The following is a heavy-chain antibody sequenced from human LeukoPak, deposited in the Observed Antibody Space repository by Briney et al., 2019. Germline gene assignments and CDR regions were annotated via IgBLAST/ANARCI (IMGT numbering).Heavy chain of an antibody. CDR3: AKSPGSGSIRYYGMDV. V-gene: IGHV3-33*06. D-gene: IGHD3-10*01. J-gene: IGHJ6*02. CDR2: IWYDGSNK. Sequence: PGGSLRLSCAASGFTFSSYGMHWVRQAPGKGLEWVAVIWYDGSNKYYADSVKGRFTISRDNSKNTLYLQMNSLRAEDTAVYYCAKSPGSGSIRYYGMDVWGQGTTVTVSS. CDR1: GFTFSSYG.